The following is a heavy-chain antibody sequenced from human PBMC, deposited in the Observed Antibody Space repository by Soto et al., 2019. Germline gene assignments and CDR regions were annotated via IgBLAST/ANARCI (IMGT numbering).Heavy chain of an antibody. CDR3: GRWVSGSPDS. V-gene: IGHV3-72*01. CDR2: TKNKANRYIT. D-gene: IGHD1-26*01. CDR1: GFTLSDHY. Sequence: EVQLVESGGGLVQPGGSLRLSCAASGFTLSDHYMDWVRQAPGKGLEWVGRTKNKANRYITEYAASVNGRFTISRDDSKNSVYLHMNSLKSEDTAVYYCGRWVSGSPDSWGRGTLVTVSS. J-gene: IGHJ4*02.